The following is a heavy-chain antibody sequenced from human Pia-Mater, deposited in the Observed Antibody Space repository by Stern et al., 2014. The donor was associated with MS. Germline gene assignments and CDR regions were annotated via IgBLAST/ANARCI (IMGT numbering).Heavy chain of an antibody. D-gene: IGHD6-13*01. CDR2: GHHSGRT. Sequence: VQLVEPGPGLVRPSTTLFLTCSVSGDSMSNNNWWSWVRQAPGKGLEWIGEGHHSGRTNHNPSLESHPTISIDKSKKMISLRMDSVTAADTAVYYCARSKDSSSWYGYFDYWGQGTLVTVSS. CDR3: ARSKDSSSWYGYFDY. CDR1: GDSMSNNNW. V-gene: IGHV4-4*02. J-gene: IGHJ4*02.